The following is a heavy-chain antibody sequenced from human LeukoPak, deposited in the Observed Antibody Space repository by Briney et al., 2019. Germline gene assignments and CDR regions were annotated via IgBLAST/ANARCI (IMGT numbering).Heavy chain of an antibody. CDR2: INPNSGGT. CDR3: ARGGSKSLGGGTYYYDSSGYYGY. Sequence: ASVKVSCKASGYTFTGYYMHWVRQAPGQGLEWMGWINPNSGGTNYAQKFQGRVTMTRDTSISTACMELSRLRSDDTAVYYCARGGSKSLGGGTYYYDSSGYYGYWGQGTLVTVSS. D-gene: IGHD3-22*01. J-gene: IGHJ4*02. CDR1: GYTFTGYY. V-gene: IGHV1-2*02.